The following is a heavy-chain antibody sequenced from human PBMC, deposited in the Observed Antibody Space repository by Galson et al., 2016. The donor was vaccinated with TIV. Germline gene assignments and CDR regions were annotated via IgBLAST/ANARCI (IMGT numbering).Heavy chain of an antibody. V-gene: IGHV1-69*04. CDR2: IIPILGIT. J-gene: IGHJ4*02. CDR1: RGTFSSYA. Sequence: SVKVSCKASRGTFSSYAISWVRQAPGQGLEWMGRIIPILGITNYAQKFQGRVTITVDEFTSTANMELSSLKSDDTAVYYCARGGSGSAIDYWGQGILVTVS. CDR3: ARGGSGSAIDY. D-gene: IGHD1-26*01.